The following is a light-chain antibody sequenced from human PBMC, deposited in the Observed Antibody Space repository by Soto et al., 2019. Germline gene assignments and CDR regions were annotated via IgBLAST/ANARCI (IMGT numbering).Light chain of an antibody. CDR3: AGWDDSLLGPV. V-gene: IGLV2-14*01. CDR1: SSDVGGYNY. CDR2: EVT. J-gene: IGLJ3*02. Sequence: QSALTQPAFVSGSPGQSITISCTGTSSDVGGYNYVSWYQQHPGKAPKLIIYEVTHRPSGVPDRFSGSRSGTSASLVIAGLRSEDEAEYYCAGWDDSLLGPVFGGGTKLTVL.